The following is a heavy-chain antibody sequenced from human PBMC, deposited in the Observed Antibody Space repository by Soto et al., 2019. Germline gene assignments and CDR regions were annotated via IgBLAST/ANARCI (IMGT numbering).Heavy chain of an antibody. CDR2: IYTGGST. V-gene: IGHV3-53*01. Sequence: GGSLRLSCAASGFTVSSDYMSWVRQAPGKGLEWVSVIYTGGSTYYADSVKGRFTFSRDNSKNTLYLQMDSLRAEDTAVYYCARAAPRYCSGGSCYSGRDYWGQGTLVTVSS. D-gene: IGHD2-15*01. J-gene: IGHJ4*02. CDR1: GFTVSSDY. CDR3: ARAAPRYCSGGSCYSGRDY.